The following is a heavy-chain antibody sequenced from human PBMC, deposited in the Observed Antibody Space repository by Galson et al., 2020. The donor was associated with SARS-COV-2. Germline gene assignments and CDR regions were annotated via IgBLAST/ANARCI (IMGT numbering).Heavy chain of an antibody. D-gene: IGHD3-22*01. V-gene: IGHV4-38-2*02. CDR2: IYHSGNT. Sequence: SETLSLTCTVSGYSISSGYYWGWIRQPPGKGLEWIGNIYHSGNTYYNPSLKSRVTISVDTSKNQFSLKLSSVTAADTAVYYCATYYDSPMDGGYDYWGQGTLVTVSS. J-gene: IGHJ4*02. CDR3: ATYYDSPMDGGYDY. CDR1: GYSISSGYY.